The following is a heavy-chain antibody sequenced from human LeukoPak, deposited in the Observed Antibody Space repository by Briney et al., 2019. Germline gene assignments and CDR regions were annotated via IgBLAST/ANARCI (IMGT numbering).Heavy chain of an antibody. CDR2: IYTSGST. CDR1: GGSFSGYY. CDR3: ARVMEWTRGAFDI. J-gene: IGHJ3*02. V-gene: IGHV4-59*10. Sequence: PSETLSLTCAVYGGSFSGYYWSWIRQPAGKGLEWIGRIYTSGSTNYNPSLKSRVTMSVDTSKNQFSLKLSSVTAADTAVYYCARVMEWTRGAFDIWGQGTMVTVSS. D-gene: IGHD3-3*01.